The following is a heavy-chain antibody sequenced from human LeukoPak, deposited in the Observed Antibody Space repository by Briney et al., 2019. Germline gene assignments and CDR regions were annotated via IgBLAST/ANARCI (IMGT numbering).Heavy chain of an antibody. CDR1: GFTFSNYY. CDR3: ARSTLPGRSGRTEFFQH. V-gene: IGHV3-11*01. J-gene: IGHJ1*01. Sequence: GGSLRLSCAASGFTFSNYYMTWIRQAPGKGLQWISFISDSGNTIYYADSVEGRFTISRDNAKNSLYLQMHSLRAEDTAMYYCARSTLPGRSGRTEFFQHWGQGTLATVSS. D-gene: IGHD6-19*01. CDR2: ISDSGNTI.